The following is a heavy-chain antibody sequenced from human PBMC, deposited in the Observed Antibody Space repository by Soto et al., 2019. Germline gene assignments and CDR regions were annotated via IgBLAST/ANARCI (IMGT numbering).Heavy chain of an antibody. J-gene: IGHJ4*02. D-gene: IGHD6-19*01. CDR3: VKAGYSSGTWGWVFDY. Sequence: GGSLRLSCSASGFTFSSYAMHWVRQAPGKGLEYVSAISSNGGSTYYADSVKGRFTISRDNSKNTLYLQMSSLRAEDTAVYYCVKAGYSSGTWGWVFDYWGQGTLVTVSS. V-gene: IGHV3-64D*08. CDR1: GFTFSSYA. CDR2: ISSNGGST.